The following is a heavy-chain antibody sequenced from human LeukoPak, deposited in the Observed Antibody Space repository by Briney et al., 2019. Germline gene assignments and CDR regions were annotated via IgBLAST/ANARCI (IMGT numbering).Heavy chain of an antibody. CDR2: IIPIFGTA. J-gene: IGHJ4*02. V-gene: IGHV1-69*06. Sequence: SVKVSCKAPGGTFSSYAISWVRQAPGQGLEWMGGIIPIFGTANYAQKFQGRVTITADKSTSTAYMELSSLRSEDTAVYYCARGAVAATSFDYWGQGTLVTVSS. CDR3: ARGAVAATSFDY. CDR1: GGTFSSYA. D-gene: IGHD2-15*01.